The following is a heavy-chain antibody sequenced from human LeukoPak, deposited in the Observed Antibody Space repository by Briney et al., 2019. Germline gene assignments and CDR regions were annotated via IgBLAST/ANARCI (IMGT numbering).Heavy chain of an antibody. CDR2: IIPIFGTA. J-gene: IGHJ3*02. CDR3: ARDNPAALNAFDI. V-gene: IGHV1-69*05. CDR1: GGTFSSYA. Sequence: ASVKVSCKASGGTFSSYAISWVRQAPGQGLEWMGGIIPIFGTANYAQKFQGRVTITTDESTSTAYMELSSLRSEDTAVYYCARDNPAALNAFDIWGQGTMVTVSS. D-gene: IGHD2-2*01.